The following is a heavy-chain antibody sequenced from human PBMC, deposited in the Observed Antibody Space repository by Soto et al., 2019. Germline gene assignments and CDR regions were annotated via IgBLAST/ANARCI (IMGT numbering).Heavy chain of an antibody. CDR2: IYYSGRT. J-gene: IGHJ6*02. CDR1: GGSISSGNYY. CDR3: ARDGHGVSYYYYAMDV. D-gene: IGHD3-10*01. V-gene: IGHV4-31*03. Sequence: QVQLQESGPGLVKPSQTLSVTCTVSGGSISSGNYYWNWIRQHPDKGLEWIGYIYYSGRTYYNPSLKRRVSISVDTSKNQFSLKLSSLTAADTAVYYCARDGHGVSYYYYAMDVWGQGTTVTVSS.